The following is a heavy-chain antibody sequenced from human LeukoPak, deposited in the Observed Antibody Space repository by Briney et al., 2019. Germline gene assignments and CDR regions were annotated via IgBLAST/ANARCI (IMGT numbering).Heavy chain of an antibody. CDR3: ARDRGYCSSTSCYPGYFDY. V-gene: IGHV4-31*03. CDR1: GGSISSGGYY. D-gene: IGHD2-2*01. Sequence: SSETLSLTCTVSGGSISSGGYYWSWIRQHPGKGLEWIGYIYYSGSTYYNPSLKSRVTISVDTSKNQFSLKLSSVTAADTAVYYCARDRGYCSSTSCYPGYFDYWGQGTLVTVSS. CDR2: IYYSGST. J-gene: IGHJ4*02.